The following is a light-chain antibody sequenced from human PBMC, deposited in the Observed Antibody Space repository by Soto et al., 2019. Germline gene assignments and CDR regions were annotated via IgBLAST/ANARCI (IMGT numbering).Light chain of an antibody. CDR1: SSDVGAYNY. CDR2: EVS. CDR3: SSYADSDTLCV. J-gene: IGLJ1*01. Sequence: QSALTQPASVSGSPGQSITISCTGTSSDVGAYNYVSWYQQHPGKAPKLLIFEVSSRPSGVSNRFSGSKSGSTASLTISGLQAEDEADYYCSSYADSDTLCVFGTGTKVTVL. V-gene: IGLV2-14*01.